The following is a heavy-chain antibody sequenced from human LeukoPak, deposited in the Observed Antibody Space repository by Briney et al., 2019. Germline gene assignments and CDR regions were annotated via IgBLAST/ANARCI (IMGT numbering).Heavy chain of an antibody. CDR1: GFTFSAYR. CDR3: ARGIASGIDFFDP. Sequence: GGSLRLSCAASGFTFSAYRMTWVRQAPGKGLEWVANIREDGSEQYYVDSVRGRFTISRDNAKNSLYLQMNSLRAEDTAVYYCARGIASGIDFFDPWGQGTLVTVSS. V-gene: IGHV3-7*01. D-gene: IGHD6-13*01. CDR2: IREDGSEQ. J-gene: IGHJ5*02.